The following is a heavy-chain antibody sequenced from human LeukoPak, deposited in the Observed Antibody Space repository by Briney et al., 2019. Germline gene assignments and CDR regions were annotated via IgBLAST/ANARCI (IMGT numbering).Heavy chain of an antibody. CDR3: ASIYYGSGTDPQDY. CDR1: GFTFSSYA. Sequence: GGSLRLSCAASGFTFSSYAMHWVRQAPGKGLEWVAVISYDGSNKYYADSVKGRFTISRDNSKNTLYLQMNSLRAEDTGVYYCASIYYGSGTDPQDYWGQGTLVTVSS. V-gene: IGHV3-30-3*01. J-gene: IGHJ4*02. D-gene: IGHD3-10*01. CDR2: ISYDGSNK.